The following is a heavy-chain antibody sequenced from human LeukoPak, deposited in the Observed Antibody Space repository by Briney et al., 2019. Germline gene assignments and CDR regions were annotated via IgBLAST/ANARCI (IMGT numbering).Heavy chain of an antibody. CDR2: ISGSGDST. CDR1: GFTFSSYG. CDR3: AKAYGNSGYFLRYFDY. D-gene: IGHD3-22*01. V-gene: IGHV3-23*01. Sequence: GGSLRLSCAASGFTFSSYGMNWVRQAPGKGLEWVSGISGSGDSTYYADSVKGHFTISRDNSKNTLYLQMNSLRVEDTAVYFCAKAYGNSGYFLRYFDYWGQGTLVTVSS. J-gene: IGHJ4*02.